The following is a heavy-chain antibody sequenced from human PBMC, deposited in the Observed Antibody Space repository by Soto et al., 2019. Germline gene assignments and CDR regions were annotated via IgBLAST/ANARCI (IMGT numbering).Heavy chain of an antibody. D-gene: IGHD2-21*01. V-gene: IGHV4-30-4*01. CDR3: ASPVWCWVFENAFDI. CDR2: IYYSGST. Sequence: SETLSLTCTVSGGSISSGGYSWSWIRQPPGKGLEWIGYIYYSGSTYYNPSLKSRVTISVDPSKNPFSLKPSSVTAAATAVYYCASPVWCWVFENAFDIWGQGTMVTVSS. J-gene: IGHJ3*02. CDR1: GGSISSGGYS.